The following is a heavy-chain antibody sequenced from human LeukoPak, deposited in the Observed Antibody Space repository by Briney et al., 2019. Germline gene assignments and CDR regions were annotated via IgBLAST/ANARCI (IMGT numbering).Heavy chain of an antibody. CDR1: GGSISSYY. Sequence: SETLSLTCTVSGGSISSYYWSWIRQPPGKGLEWIGYIYYSGSTNYNPSLKSRVTISVDTSKNQFSLKLSSVTAADTAVYYCASQSDYGDYWAFDIWGQGTMVTVSS. CDR2: IYYSGST. J-gene: IGHJ3*02. CDR3: ASQSDYGDYWAFDI. V-gene: IGHV4-59*08. D-gene: IGHD4-17*01.